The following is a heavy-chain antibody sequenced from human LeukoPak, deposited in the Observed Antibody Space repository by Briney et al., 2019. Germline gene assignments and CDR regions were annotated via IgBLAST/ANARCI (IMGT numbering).Heavy chain of an antibody. D-gene: IGHD6-25*01. CDR1: GGSITTTTYY. Sequence: SETLSLTCTVSGGSITTTTYYWGWIRQPPGKGLEWIGTIYYSGNTYYNPSLKSRVTISLDTSKNQFSLKVSSVTAADTAIYYCAKDFSSASYTYYYYYMDVWGKGTTVTVSS. CDR3: AKDFSSASYTYYYYYMDV. CDR2: IYYSGNT. J-gene: IGHJ6*03. V-gene: IGHV4-39*07.